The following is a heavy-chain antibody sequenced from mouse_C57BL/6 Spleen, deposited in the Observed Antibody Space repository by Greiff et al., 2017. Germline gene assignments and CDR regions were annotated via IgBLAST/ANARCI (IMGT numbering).Heavy chain of an antibody. CDR1: GYTFTSYW. CDR3: ARELYSNYVNFDY. J-gene: IGHJ2*01. Sequence: VQLQQPGAELVKPGASVKLSCKASGYTFTSYWMQWVKQRPGQGLEWIGEIDPSDSYTTYNQKFKGKATLTVDTSSSTAYMQLSSLTSEDSAVYYCARELYSNYVNFDYWGQGTTLTVSS. CDR2: IDPSDSYT. D-gene: IGHD2-5*01. V-gene: IGHV1-50*01.